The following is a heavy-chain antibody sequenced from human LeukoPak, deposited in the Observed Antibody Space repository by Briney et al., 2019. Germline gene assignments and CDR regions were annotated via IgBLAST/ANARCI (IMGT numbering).Heavy chain of an antibody. V-gene: IGHV4-39*07. Sequence: SETLSLTCTVSGGSISSSSYYWGWIRQPPGKGLEWIGSIYYSGSTYYNPSLKSRVTISVDTSKNQFSLKLNSVTAADTAVYYCARDVGDDYVWGSYRYLPNYWGQGTLVTVSS. CDR1: GGSISSSSYY. CDR3: ARDVGDDYVWGSYRYLPNY. D-gene: IGHD3-16*02. CDR2: IYYSGST. J-gene: IGHJ4*02.